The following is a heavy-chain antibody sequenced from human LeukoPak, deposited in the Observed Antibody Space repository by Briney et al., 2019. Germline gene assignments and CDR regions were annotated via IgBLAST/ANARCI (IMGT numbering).Heavy chain of an antibody. Sequence: GGSLRLSCAASGFTFTNYGMTWVRQAPGKGLEWVAVISYDGNNKYYADSVKGRFTISRDNSKKTLYLQMNSLRAEDTAVYYCARDGYNEEDWFFDLWGRGILVTVSS. CDR2: ISYDGNNK. V-gene: IGHV3-30*03. D-gene: IGHD5-24*01. CDR1: GFTFTNYG. CDR3: ARDGYNEEDWFFDL. J-gene: IGHJ2*01.